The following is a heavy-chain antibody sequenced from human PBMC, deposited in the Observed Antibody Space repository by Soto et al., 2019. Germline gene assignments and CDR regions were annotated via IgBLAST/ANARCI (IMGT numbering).Heavy chain of an antibody. CDR3: ARTLAFSSGWYVFGY. CDR1: GDSFGTYA. CDR2: IIPVFGRA. J-gene: IGHJ4*02. V-gene: IGHV1-69*01. Sequence: QVQLVQSGAEVKKPGSPLKVSCKASGDSFGTYAINWVRQAPGQGLEWMGGIIPVFGRANYAQKFQGRVTITADESTSTAYMELNSLRSEDTALYYCARTLAFSSGWYVFGYWGQGTLVTVSS. D-gene: IGHD6-19*01.